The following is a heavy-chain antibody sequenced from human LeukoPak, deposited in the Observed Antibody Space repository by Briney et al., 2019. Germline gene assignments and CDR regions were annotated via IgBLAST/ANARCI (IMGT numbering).Heavy chain of an antibody. D-gene: IGHD4-17*01. Sequence: PGRSLRPSCAASGFTFSTYVMHWVRQAPGKGLEWVAVIWYDGSKKDYADSVKGRFTISRDNSKNTLYLQMNSLRAEDTAVYYCAREMNYGDYFDYWGQGTLVTVSS. V-gene: IGHV3-33*01. CDR2: IWYDGSKK. J-gene: IGHJ4*02. CDR3: AREMNYGDYFDY. CDR1: GFTFSTYV.